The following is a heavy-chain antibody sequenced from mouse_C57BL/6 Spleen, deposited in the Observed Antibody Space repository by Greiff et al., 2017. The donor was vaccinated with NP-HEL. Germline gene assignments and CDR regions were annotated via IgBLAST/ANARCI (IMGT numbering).Heavy chain of an antibody. J-gene: IGHJ1*03. Sequence: VQLKESGPELVKPGASVKMSCKASGYTFTDYNMHWVKQSHGKSLEWIGYINPNNGGTSYNQKFKGKATLTVNKSSSTAYMELRSLTSEESAVYYCARKYGYYGEYFDVWGTGTTVTVSS. CDR2: INPNNGGT. D-gene: IGHD2-3*01. CDR1: GYTFTDYN. V-gene: IGHV1-22*01. CDR3: ARKYGYYGEYFDV.